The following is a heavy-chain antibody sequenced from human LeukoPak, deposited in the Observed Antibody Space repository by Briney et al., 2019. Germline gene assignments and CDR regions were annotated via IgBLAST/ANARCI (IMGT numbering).Heavy chain of an antibody. J-gene: IGHJ3*02. D-gene: IGHD3-22*01. CDR2: ISAYNGNT. CDR3: ARARLLRDAFDI. CDR1: GYTFTSYG. Sequence: ASVKVSCKASGYTFTSYGISWVRQAPGQGLKWMGWISAYNGNTNYAQELQGRVTMTTDTSTSTAYMELRSLRSDDTAVYYCARARLLRDAFDIWGQGTMVTVSS. V-gene: IGHV1-18*01.